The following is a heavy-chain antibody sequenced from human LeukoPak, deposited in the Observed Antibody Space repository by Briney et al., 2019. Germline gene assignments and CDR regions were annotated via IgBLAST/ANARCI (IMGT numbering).Heavy chain of an antibody. D-gene: IGHD1-26*01. CDR1: EFTFSSYW. CDR2: INSDRSST. J-gene: IGHJ5*02. CDR3: ARDRDSGSYPHGGGFDP. Sequence: GGSLRLSCAASEFTFSSYWMHWVRQAPGKGLVWVSRINSDRSSTSYADSVKGRFTISRDNAKNTLYLQMNSLRAEDTAVYYCARDRDSGSYPHGGGFDPWGQGTLVTVSS. V-gene: IGHV3-74*01.